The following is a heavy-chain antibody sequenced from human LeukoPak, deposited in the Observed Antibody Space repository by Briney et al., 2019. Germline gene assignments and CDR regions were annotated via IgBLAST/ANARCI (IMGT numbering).Heavy chain of an antibody. V-gene: IGHV3-33*01. CDR2: IWSDGRNK. CDR1: GFSFSSYG. Sequence: GGSLRLSCAASGFSFSSYGMHWVRQAPGKGLEWVAVIWSDGRNKFYADSVKGRFTVSRDNAKNTLYLQMNSLRAEDTAVYCCARDRTSTYGDQFDYWGQGTLVAVSS. D-gene: IGHD4-17*01. J-gene: IGHJ4*02. CDR3: ARDRTSTYGDQFDY.